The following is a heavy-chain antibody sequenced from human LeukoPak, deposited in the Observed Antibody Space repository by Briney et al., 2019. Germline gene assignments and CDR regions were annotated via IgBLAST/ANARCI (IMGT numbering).Heavy chain of an antibody. Sequence: GASVKVSCKASGGTFSSYAISWVRQAPGQGLEWMGGIIPIFGTANYAQKFQGRVTITADESTSTAYMELSRLRSDDTAVYYCAILVPATAGWDHFDYWGQGTLVTVSS. J-gene: IGHJ4*02. CDR3: AILVPATAGWDHFDY. V-gene: IGHV1-69*13. CDR1: GGTFSSYA. CDR2: IIPIFGTA. D-gene: IGHD2-2*01.